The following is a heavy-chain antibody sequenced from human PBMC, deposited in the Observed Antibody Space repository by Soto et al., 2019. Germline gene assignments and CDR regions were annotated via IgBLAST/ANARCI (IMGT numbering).Heavy chain of an antibody. D-gene: IGHD3-22*01. J-gene: IGHJ4*02. Sequence: QVQLVQSGAEVKNPGASVKVSCKASGYNFNTFGISWVRQAPGQGLEWMGWIGAYNGNTKYAQNLQGRVTMTIETSTITASMELRSLRSDDTAVYFCASAVMMIEPPDYWVQGTLVTVAS. CDR3: ASAVMMIEPPDY. V-gene: IGHV1-18*01. CDR2: IGAYNGNT. CDR1: GYNFNTFG.